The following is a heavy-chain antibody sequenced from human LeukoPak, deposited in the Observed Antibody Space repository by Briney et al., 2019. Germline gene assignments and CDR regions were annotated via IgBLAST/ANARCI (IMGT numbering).Heavy chain of an antibody. CDR1: GFTFSSYS. Sequence: GGSLRLSCAASGFTFSSYSMNWVRQAPGKGLEWVSSISSSSSYIYYADSVKGRFTISRDNAKNSLYLQMNSLRAEDTAVYYCASAYSSSWYGGFQHWGQGTLVTVSS. D-gene: IGHD6-13*01. CDR3: ASAYSSSWYGGFQH. V-gene: IGHV3-21*01. CDR2: ISSSSSYI. J-gene: IGHJ1*01.